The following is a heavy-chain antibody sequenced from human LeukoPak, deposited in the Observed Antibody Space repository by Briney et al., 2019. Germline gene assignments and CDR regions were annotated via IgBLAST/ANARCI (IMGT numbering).Heavy chain of an antibody. D-gene: IGHD4-17*01. CDR3: ARGSHDYGDFYLFDS. V-gene: IGHV4-34*01. Sequence: SETLSLTCAVYGGSFSGYYWSWIRQPPGKGLEWIGEINYDGATNYNPSLSSRVTISGDTSKNQFSLKLTSVTAADTAVYYCARGSHDYGDFYLFDSWGRGTVVTVSS. J-gene: IGHJ4*02. CDR1: GGSFSGYY. CDR2: INYDGAT.